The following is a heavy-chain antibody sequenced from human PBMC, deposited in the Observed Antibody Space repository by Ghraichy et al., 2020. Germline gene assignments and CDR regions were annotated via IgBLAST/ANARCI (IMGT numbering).Heavy chain of an antibody. J-gene: IGHJ4*02. CDR1: GGSVSSSNYH. CDR3: ARVTGDFWSGYYPPNAFDY. D-gene: IGHD3-3*01. Sequence: SETLSLTCIVSGGSVSSSNYHWSWIRQPPGKGLEWIGYISNSGRTTYNPSLKSRVSISVDMSKHQFSLKLTSLTAADTAVYYCARVTGDFWSGYYPPNAFDYWGQGTLVTVSS. CDR2: ISNSGRT. V-gene: IGHV4-61*01.